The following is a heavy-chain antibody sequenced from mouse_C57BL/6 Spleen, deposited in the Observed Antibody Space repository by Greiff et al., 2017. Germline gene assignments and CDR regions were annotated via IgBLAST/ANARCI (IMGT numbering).Heavy chain of an antibody. CDR3: ARGRSTVVDDCAMGD. CDR1: GYTFTSYW. CDR2: IIPSNGGT. V-gene: IGHV1-53*01. D-gene: IGHD1-1*01. Sequence: QVQLQQSGTELVKPGASVKLSCKASGYTFTSYWMHWVKQRPGHGLEWIGNIIPSNGGTNYNEKFKSKATLTVDKSSSTAYVQLRSLTSEDSAVYYYARGRSTVVDDCAMGDWGKRTTVTV. J-gene: IGHJ4*01.